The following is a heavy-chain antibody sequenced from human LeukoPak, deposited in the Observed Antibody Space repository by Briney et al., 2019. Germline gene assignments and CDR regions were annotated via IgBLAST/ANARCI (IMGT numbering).Heavy chain of an antibody. J-gene: IGHJ4*02. Sequence: ASVKVSCKASGYTFTSYDINWVRQATGQGLERMGWMNPNSGNTGYAQKFQGRVTMTRNTSISTAYMELSSLRSEDTAVYYCASTYYYGSGRERRYFDYWGQGTLVTVSS. CDR2: MNPNSGNT. CDR1: GYTFTSYD. V-gene: IGHV1-8*01. CDR3: ASTYYYGSGRERRYFDY. D-gene: IGHD3-10*01.